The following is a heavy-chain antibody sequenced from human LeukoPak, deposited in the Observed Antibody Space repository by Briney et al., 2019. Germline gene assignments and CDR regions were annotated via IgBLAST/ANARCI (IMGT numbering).Heavy chain of an antibody. Sequence: GGSLRLSCAASGFTFSTHAMTWVRQAPGKGLEWVSGISAGGDRTYYADSVKGRFTISRDNSKNTLYLQMNSLRAEDTAEYYCARSTVGTSCCTAVDYWGQGTLVTVSS. CDR2: ISAGGDRT. D-gene: IGHD1-26*01. J-gene: IGHJ4*02. V-gene: IGHV3-23*01. CDR3: ARSTVGTSCCTAVDY. CDR1: GFTFSTHA.